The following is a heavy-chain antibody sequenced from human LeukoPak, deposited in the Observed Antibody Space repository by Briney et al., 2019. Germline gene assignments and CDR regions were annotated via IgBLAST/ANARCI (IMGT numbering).Heavy chain of an antibody. Sequence: SVKVSCKASGYTFTSYAMHWVRQAPGQRLEWMGGIIPIFGTANYAQKFQGRITMTTNTSIETAYMELSSLRSEDTAVYYCARPGAAAGFAYWGQGTLVTVSS. J-gene: IGHJ4*02. CDR1: GYTFTSYA. D-gene: IGHD6-13*01. CDR2: IIPIFGTA. V-gene: IGHV1-69*05. CDR3: ARPGAAAGFAY.